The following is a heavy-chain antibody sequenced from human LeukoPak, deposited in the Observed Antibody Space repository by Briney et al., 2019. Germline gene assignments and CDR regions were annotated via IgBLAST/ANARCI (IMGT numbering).Heavy chain of an antibody. CDR3: ARGWELDY. V-gene: IGHV3-53*01. D-gene: IGHD1-1*01. CDR1: GFTVSSNY. Sequence: PGGSLRLSCGASGFTVSSNYMSWVRQAPGKGLEWVSVIYSGGSTYYADSVKGRFTISRDNSKNTLYLQMNSLRAEDTAVYYCARGWELDYWGQGTLVTVSS. J-gene: IGHJ4*02. CDR2: IYSGGST.